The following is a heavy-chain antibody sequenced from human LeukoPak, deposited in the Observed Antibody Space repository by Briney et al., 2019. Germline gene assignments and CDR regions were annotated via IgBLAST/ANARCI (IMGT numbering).Heavy chain of an antibody. D-gene: IGHD1-26*01. V-gene: IGHV4-34*01. CDR1: GGSFSGYY. CDR2: INHSGST. Sequence: SETLSLTCAVYGGSFSGYYWSWIRQPPGKGLEWIGEINHSGSTNYNPSLKSRVTISVDTSKNQFSLKLSSVTAADTAVYYCARRAYSGSYPSYFDYWGQGTLVTVSS. CDR3: ARRAYSGSYPSYFDY. J-gene: IGHJ4*02.